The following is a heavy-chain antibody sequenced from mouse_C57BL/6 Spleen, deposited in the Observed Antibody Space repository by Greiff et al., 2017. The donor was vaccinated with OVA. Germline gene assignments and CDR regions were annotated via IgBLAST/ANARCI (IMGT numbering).Heavy chain of an antibody. Sequence: QVQLQQSGAELARPGASVKMSCKASGYTFTSYTMHWVKQRPGQGLGWIGYINPSSGYPKYNQKFKDKATLTADKSSSTAYMQLSSLTSEDSAVYYCAPIPYSNYVAWFAYWGQGTLVTVSA. J-gene: IGHJ3*01. CDR1: GYTFTSYT. CDR3: APIPYSNYVAWFAY. D-gene: IGHD2-5*01. V-gene: IGHV1-4*01. CDR2: INPSSGYP.